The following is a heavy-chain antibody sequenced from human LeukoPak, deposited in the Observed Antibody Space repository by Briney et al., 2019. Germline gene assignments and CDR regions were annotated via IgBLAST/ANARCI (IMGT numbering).Heavy chain of an antibody. CDR3: TTGNP. J-gene: IGHJ5*02. Sequence: EPGGSLRLSCLTSGFTFVNASMSWVRQAPGKGLEWVGLMKSKPEGGTTFYAAPVRGGFTISRDDSRNTLYLQMTSLTIGDTGVYYCTTGNPWGQGTLVTVSS. CDR1: GFTFVNAS. CDR2: MKSKPEGGTT. V-gene: IGHV3-15*01.